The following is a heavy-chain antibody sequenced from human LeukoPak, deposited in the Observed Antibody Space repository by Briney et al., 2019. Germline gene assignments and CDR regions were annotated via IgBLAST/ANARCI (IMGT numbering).Heavy chain of an antibody. Sequence: SETLSLTCTVSGGSISSYYWSWIRQPPGKGLEWIGHIYYSGSTNYNPSLKSRVTISVDTSKNQFSLKLSSVTAADTAVYYCARSRSESLYYDFWSGYQGNWFDPWGQGTLVTVSS. CDR3: ARSRSESLYYDFWSGYQGNWFDP. J-gene: IGHJ5*02. CDR1: GGSISSYY. V-gene: IGHV4-59*01. CDR2: IYYSGST. D-gene: IGHD3-3*01.